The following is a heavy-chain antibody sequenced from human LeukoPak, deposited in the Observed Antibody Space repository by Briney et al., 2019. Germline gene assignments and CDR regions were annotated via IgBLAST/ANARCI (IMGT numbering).Heavy chain of an antibody. V-gene: IGHV1-18*01. CDR1: GYIFFSYG. J-gene: IGHJ4*02. CDR2: ISANNGDT. D-gene: IGHD1-1*01. Sequence: ASVKVSCKTSGYIFFSYGITWVRQAPGQGLEWMGWISANNGDTKYAPKFQGRVTMTTESNTRTAYLDVRSLRSDDTAVYYCARHGVHSGTTDFWGQGTLITVAS. CDR3: ARHGVHSGTTDF.